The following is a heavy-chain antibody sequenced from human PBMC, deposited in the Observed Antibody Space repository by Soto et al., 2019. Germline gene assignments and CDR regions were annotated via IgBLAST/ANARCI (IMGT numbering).Heavy chain of an antibody. CDR3: ARPTYYYGSWNSEYYYCYGLAV. CDR2: ISSSGRTI. Sequence: SGGYLRLSCAASGVTFSSYSMNWVRQAPGKGLEWVSYISSSGRTIYYADSVKGRFTISRDNAKNSLYLQMNSLRAEDTAVYYCARPTYYYGSWNSEYYYCYGLAVCSQGTTVPGSS. D-gene: IGHD3-10*01. CDR1: GVTFSSYS. J-gene: IGHJ6*02. V-gene: IGHV3-48*01.